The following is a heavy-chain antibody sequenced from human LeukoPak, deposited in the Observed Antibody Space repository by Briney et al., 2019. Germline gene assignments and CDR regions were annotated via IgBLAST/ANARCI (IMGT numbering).Heavy chain of an antibody. CDR1: GFTFSSYW. CDR3: ARGDFNDYGDYVDAFEI. Sequence: PGGSLRLSCVGSGFTFSSYWMSWVRQAPGKGLEWVANIKPDGSEKYCVDSVKGRFTISRDNAKKSLYLQMNSLRAEDTAVYYCARGDFNDYGDYVDAFEIWGQGTMVTVSA. CDR2: IKPDGSEK. J-gene: IGHJ3*02. D-gene: IGHD4-17*01. V-gene: IGHV3-7*01.